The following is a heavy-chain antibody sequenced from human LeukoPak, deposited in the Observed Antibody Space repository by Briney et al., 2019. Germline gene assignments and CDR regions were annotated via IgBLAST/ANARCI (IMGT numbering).Heavy chain of an antibody. CDR3: AKDGRMPTVSPGP. CDR1: GFTFSSYA. V-gene: IGHV3-23*01. CDR2: ISGSGGST. D-gene: IGHD4-11*01. Sequence: GGSLRLSCAASGFTFSSYAMHWVRQAPGKGLEYVSAISGSGGSTYYADSVKGRFTISRDNSKNTLYLQMNSLRAEDTAVYYCAKDGRMPTVSPGPWGQGTLVTVSS. J-gene: IGHJ5*02.